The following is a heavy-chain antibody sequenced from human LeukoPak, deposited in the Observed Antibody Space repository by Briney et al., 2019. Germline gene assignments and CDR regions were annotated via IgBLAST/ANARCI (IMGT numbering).Heavy chain of an antibody. CDR2: INHSGST. Sequence: SETLSLTCAVYGGSFSGYYWSWIRQPPGKGLEWIGEINHSGSTNYNPSLKSRVTISVDTSKNQFSLKLSSVTAADTAVYYCARGRYCSGGSCYLVRGYYYYYMDVWGKGTTVTVSS. CDR1: GGSFSGYY. V-gene: IGHV4-34*01. CDR3: ARGRYCSGGSCYLVRGYYYYYMDV. D-gene: IGHD2-15*01. J-gene: IGHJ6*03.